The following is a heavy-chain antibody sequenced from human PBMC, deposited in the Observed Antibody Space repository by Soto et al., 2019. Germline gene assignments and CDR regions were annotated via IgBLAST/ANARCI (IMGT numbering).Heavy chain of an antibody. Sequence: QVQLVQSGAEVKKPGSSVKVSCKASGGTFSNDIITWVRQAPGQGLEWMGRIIPLLDIANYAQKFQGRVTMTAXKXTXTXXMELNSRRSEDTAVYYCVRDSPIGSTYSGYDGIDYWGQGTLVTVSS. D-gene: IGHD5-12*01. CDR3: VRDSPIGSTYSGYDGIDY. CDR2: IIPLLDIA. CDR1: GGTFSNDI. V-gene: IGHV1-69*08. J-gene: IGHJ4*02.